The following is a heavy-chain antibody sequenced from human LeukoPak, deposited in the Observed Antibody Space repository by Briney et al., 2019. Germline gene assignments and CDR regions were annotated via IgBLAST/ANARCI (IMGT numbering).Heavy chain of an antibody. V-gene: IGHV1-69*04. CDR3: AVATYPPYGMDV. CDR1: GGTFSSYA. CDR2: IIPILGIA. Sequence: ASVTVSCKASGGTFSSYAISWVRQAPGQGLEWMGRIIPILGIANYAQKFQGRVTITAGKSTSTAYMELSSLRSEDTAVYYCAVATYPPYGMDVWGLGTTVTVSS. D-gene: IGHD5-12*01. J-gene: IGHJ6*02.